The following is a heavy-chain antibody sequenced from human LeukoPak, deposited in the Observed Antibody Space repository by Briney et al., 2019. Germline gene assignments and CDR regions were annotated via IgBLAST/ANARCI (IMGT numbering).Heavy chain of an antibody. D-gene: IGHD3-9*01. CDR1: GYTLTELS. V-gene: IGHV1-24*01. J-gene: IGHJ4*02. Sequence: AASVKVSCKVSGYTLTELSMHWVRQAPGKGLEWMGGFDPEDGETIYAQKFQGRVTMTEDTSTDTAYMELSSLRSEDTAVYYCATVPFNFDWSLFDYWGQGTLVSVSS. CDR3: ATVPFNFDWSLFDY. CDR2: FDPEDGET.